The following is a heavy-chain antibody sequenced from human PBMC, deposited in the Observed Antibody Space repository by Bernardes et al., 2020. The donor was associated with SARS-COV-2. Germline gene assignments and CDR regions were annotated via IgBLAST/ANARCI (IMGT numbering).Heavy chain of an antibody. CDR1: GGSVSSGDGYY. V-gene: IGHV4-31*03. D-gene: IGHD3-10*01. Sequence: SETLSRTCSVSGGSVSSGDGYYWSWIRQLPGKGLEWIGYIYYSGITYYNPSLKSRVTISLDTSKNQFSLKVASVTAADTAVYYCARDSRGALDCWGQGALVTVSS. J-gene: IGHJ4*02. CDR2: IYYSGIT. CDR3: ARDSRGALDC.